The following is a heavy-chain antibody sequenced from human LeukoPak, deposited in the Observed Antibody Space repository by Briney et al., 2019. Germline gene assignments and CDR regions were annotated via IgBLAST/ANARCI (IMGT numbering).Heavy chain of an antibody. CDR2: MNIDGSEK. V-gene: IGHV3-7*03. CDR1: GFTFSNYW. Sequence: GGSLRLSCAASGFTFSNYWMGWVRQAPGKRPEWVANMNIDGSEKYYADSVKGRFTISRDNARNSLYLQMNSLRAEDTAVYFCARGGLSIMGYWGQGTLVTVSS. J-gene: IGHJ4*02. D-gene: IGHD2/OR15-2a*01. CDR3: ARGGLSIMGY.